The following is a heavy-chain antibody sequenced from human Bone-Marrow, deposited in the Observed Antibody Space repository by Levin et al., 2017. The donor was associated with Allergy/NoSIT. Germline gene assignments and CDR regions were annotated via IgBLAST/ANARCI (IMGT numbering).Heavy chain of an antibody. CDR1: GFSFDDYV. Sequence: GESLKISCTASGFSFDDYVMSWFRQAPGKGLEWVGFIRSKPYGGSSEYAASVKGRFTISRDDSKSIAHLQMNSLKTEDTAVYYCTRDKGYYYGMDVWGQGTTVTVSS. CDR2: IRSKPYGGSS. V-gene: IGHV3-49*03. CDR3: TRDKGYYYGMDV. J-gene: IGHJ6*02.